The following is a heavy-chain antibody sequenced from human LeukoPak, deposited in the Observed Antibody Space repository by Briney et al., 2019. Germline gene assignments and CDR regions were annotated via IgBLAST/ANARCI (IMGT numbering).Heavy chain of an antibody. CDR1: GFTFSSYA. CDR2: ISYDGSNK. CDR3: ARDSDYHLDY. Sequence: GGSLRLSCAASGFTFSSYAMHWVRPAPGKGLEWVAVISYDGSNKYYADSVKGRFTISRDNSKNTLYLQMNSLRAEDTAVYYCARDSDYHLDYWGQGTLVTVSS. J-gene: IGHJ4*02. V-gene: IGHV3-30-3*01. D-gene: IGHD4-11*01.